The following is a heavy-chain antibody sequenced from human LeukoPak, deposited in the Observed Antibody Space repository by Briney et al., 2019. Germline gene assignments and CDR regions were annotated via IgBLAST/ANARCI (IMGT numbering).Heavy chain of an antibody. CDR3: ARAPSSSWSDAFDI. V-gene: IGHV3-48*04. Sequence: PGGSLRLSCAASGFTFSSYSMNWVRQAPGKGLEWVSYITSSSSTIYYADSVKGRFTISRDNAKNSLYLQMNSLRAEDTAVYYCARAPSSSWSDAFDIWGQGTMVTVSS. D-gene: IGHD6-13*01. J-gene: IGHJ3*02. CDR1: GFTFSSYS. CDR2: ITSSSSTI.